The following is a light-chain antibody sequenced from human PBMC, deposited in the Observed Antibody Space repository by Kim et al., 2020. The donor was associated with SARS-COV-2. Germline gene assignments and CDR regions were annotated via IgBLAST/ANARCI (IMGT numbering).Light chain of an antibody. CDR1: QTSGTD. CDR3: QQSTDWPVT. V-gene: IGKV3D-15*01. J-gene: IGKJ5*01. Sequence: GERATLSCRARQTSGTDLVWYQQKPGQAPRLLIYGASTRATGIPARFSGSGSGTDFALTISSLQSEDFAVYYCQQSTDWPVTFGQGTRLEIK. CDR2: GAS.